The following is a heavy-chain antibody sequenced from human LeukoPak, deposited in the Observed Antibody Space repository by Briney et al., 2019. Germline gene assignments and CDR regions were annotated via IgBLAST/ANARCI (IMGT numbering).Heavy chain of an antibody. CDR2: VYYTGRT. V-gene: IGHV4-39*07. CDR1: GDSIGSIGHN. J-gene: IGHJ5*02. D-gene: IGHD1-7*01. Sequence: SETLSLTCSVSGDSIGSIGHNWGWVRPPPRKRPEWIGSVYYTGRTYFNPSLKSRVTISSDTSKNLLSLNMTSVTAADTALYFCAKDDKNWNYDRWGQGTLVSVSS. CDR3: AKDDKNWNYDR.